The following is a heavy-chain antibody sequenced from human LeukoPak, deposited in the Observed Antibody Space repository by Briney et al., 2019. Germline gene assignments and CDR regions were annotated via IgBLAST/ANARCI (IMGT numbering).Heavy chain of an antibody. D-gene: IGHD6-13*01. CDR1: GFTFSSYS. CDR2: ISSSSSTI. J-gene: IGHJ3*02. CDR3: ARNRYSSSWYLSAFDI. V-gene: IGHV3-48*01. Sequence: PGGSLRLSCAASGFTFSSYSMHWVRQAPGKGLEWVSYISSSSSTIYYADSVKGRFTISRDNAKNSLYLQMNSLRAEDTAVYYCARNRYSSSWYLSAFDIWGQGTMVTVSS.